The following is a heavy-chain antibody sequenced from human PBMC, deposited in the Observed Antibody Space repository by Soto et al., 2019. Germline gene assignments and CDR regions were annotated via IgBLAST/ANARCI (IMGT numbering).Heavy chain of an antibody. CDR1: GYSFTSYW. D-gene: IGHD6-19*01. J-gene: IGHJ6*02. CDR3: ARQQWLAPVDYGMDV. CDR2: IYPGDSDT. V-gene: IGHV5-51*01. Sequence: GESLKISCKGSGYSFTSYWIGWVRQMPGKGLEWMGIIYPGDSDTRYSPSFQGQVTISADKSISTAYLQWSSLKASDTAMYYCARQQWLAPVDYGMDVWGQGTTVTVSS.